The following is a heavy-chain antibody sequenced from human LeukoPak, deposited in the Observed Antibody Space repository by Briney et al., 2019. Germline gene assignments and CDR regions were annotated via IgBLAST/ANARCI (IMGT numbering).Heavy chain of an antibody. J-gene: IGHJ3*02. D-gene: IGHD4-23*01. CDR3: ARDRLTVVTLNDAFDI. V-gene: IGHV3-11*01. CDR2: ISSSGSTI. CDR1: GFTFSDYY. Sequence: PGGSLRLSCAASGFTFSDYYMSWIRQAPGKGLGWVSYISSSGSTIYYADSVKGRFTISRDNAKNSLYLQMNSLRAEDTAVYYCARDRLTVVTLNDAFDIWGQGTMVTVSS.